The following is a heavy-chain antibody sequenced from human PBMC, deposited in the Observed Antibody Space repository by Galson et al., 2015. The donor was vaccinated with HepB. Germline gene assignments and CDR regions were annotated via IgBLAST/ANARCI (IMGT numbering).Heavy chain of an antibody. CDR3: ARNKGHKGRYCSGGSCYTPRAFDI. D-gene: IGHD2-15*01. Sequence: SLRLSCAASGFTFSSYSMNWVRQAPGKGLEWVSYISSSSSTIYYADSVKGRFTISRDNAKNSLYLQMNSLRDEDTAVYYCARNKGHKGRYCSGGSCYTPRAFDIWGQGTMVTVSS. V-gene: IGHV3-48*02. J-gene: IGHJ3*02. CDR2: ISSSSSTI. CDR1: GFTFSSYS.